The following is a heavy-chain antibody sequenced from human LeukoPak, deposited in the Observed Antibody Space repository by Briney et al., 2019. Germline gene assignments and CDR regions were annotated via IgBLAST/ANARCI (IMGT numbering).Heavy chain of an antibody. CDR2: INPNSGGT. Sequence: ASVKVSCKASGYTFTGHYMHWVRQAPGQGLEWMGWINPNSGGTNYAQKFQGRVTMTRDTSISTAYMELSRLRSDDTAVYYCARELQDYGDYVEPLWGQGTLVTVSS. CDR1: GYTFTGHY. V-gene: IGHV1-2*02. D-gene: IGHD4-17*01. CDR3: ARELQDYGDYVEPL. J-gene: IGHJ4*02.